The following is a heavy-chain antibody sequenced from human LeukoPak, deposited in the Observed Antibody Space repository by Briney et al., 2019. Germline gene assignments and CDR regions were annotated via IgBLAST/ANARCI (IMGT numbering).Heavy chain of an antibody. V-gene: IGHV3-53*01. J-gene: IGHJ4*02. D-gene: IGHD6-19*01. Sequence: GGSLRLSCAASGFTFSSYAMHWVRQAPGKGLEWVSVIYSGGSTYYADSVKGRFTISRDNSKNTLYLQMNSLRAEDTAVYYCARSYGGWYVFDYWGQGTLVTVSS. CDR2: IYSGGST. CDR1: GFTFSSYA. CDR3: ARSYGGWYVFDY.